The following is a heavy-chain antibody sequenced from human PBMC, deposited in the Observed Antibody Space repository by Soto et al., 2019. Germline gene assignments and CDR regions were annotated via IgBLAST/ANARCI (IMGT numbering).Heavy chain of an antibody. V-gene: IGHV4-59*01. CDR3: ARSLYSGSYTNWFDP. CDR2: IYYSGST. J-gene: IGHJ5*02. Sequence: PSETLSLTCTVSGGSIISYYCIFIRQPPGKGLEYIGYIYYSGSTNYNPSLKSRVTISVDTSKKQFSLKLSSVTAADTAVYYCARSLYSGSYTNWFDPWGQGTLVTVSS. D-gene: IGHD1-26*01. CDR1: GGSIISYY.